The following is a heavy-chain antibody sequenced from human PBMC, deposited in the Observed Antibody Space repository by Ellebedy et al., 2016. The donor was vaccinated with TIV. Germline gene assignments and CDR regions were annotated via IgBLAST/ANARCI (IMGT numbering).Heavy chain of an antibody. J-gene: IGHJ5*02. CDR3: ARFTGGGRFNP. Sequence: SETLSLXXTVSGYSISSGYYWGWIRQPPGKGLEWIGSIYHSGSTYYNPSLKSRVTMSVDTSKNQFSLKLSSVTAADTAVYYCARFTGGGRFNPWGQGTLVTVSS. D-gene: IGHD3-16*01. CDR2: IYHSGST. V-gene: IGHV4-38-2*02. CDR1: GYSISSGYY.